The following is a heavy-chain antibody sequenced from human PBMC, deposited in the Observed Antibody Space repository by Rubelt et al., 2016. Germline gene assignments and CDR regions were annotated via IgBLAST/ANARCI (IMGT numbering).Heavy chain of an antibody. J-gene: IGHJ4*02. V-gene: IGHV3-48*04. CDR2: ISGSSSAI. Sequence: EVQLLESGGGLVQPGGSLRLSCAASGFAFSTYAVSWVRQAPGKGLEWVSYISGSSSAIYYADSVEGRFTISRDNAKDSLYLQMTSVRAADTDIYYGGKQKPHGRASGPFDSWGQGTLVTVSS. CDR1: GFAFSTYA. CDR3: GKQKPHGRASGPFDS. D-gene: IGHD1-14*01.